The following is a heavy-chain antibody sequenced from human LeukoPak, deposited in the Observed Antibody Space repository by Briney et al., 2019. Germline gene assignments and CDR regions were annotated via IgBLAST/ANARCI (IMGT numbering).Heavy chain of an antibody. J-gene: IGHJ4*02. CDR2: ISGSGTST. D-gene: IGHD5-12*01. Sequence: GGSLRLSCAASGFTFSRYAMSWVRQAPGKGLEWVSAISGSGTSTYYADSVKGRLTISRDNSKNTLYLQMNSLRAEDTAVYYCAKGPIVAQDYWGQGTLVTVSS. CDR1: GFTFSRYA. CDR3: AKGPIVAQDY. V-gene: IGHV3-23*01.